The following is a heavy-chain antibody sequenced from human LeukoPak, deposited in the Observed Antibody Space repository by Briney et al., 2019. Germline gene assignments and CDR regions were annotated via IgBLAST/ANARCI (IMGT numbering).Heavy chain of an antibody. CDR3: AKDLWTKHNAPGYFDY. J-gene: IGHJ4*02. CDR1: AFTFTSYG. D-gene: IGHD1-1*01. Sequence: GGSLRLSCAVSAFTFTSYGMHWVRQAPGKGLEWVAFIRYDGSKQYYIDSVKGRFTVSRDNSKNTLYLQMNNLRAEDTAVYYCAKDLWTKHNAPGYFDYWGQGTLVTVSS. CDR2: IRYDGSKQ. V-gene: IGHV3-30*02.